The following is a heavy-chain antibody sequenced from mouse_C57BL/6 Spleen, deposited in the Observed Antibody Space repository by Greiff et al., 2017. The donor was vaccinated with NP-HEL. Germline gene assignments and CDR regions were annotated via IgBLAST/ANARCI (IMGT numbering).Heavy chain of an antibody. CDR1: GYTFTSYW. V-gene: IGHV1-7*01. CDR3: ARKVTTDYAMDY. CDR2: INPSSGYT. D-gene: IGHD2-2*01. Sequence: QVHVKQPGAELAKPGASVKLSCKASGYTFTSYWMHWVKQRPGQGLEWIGYINPSSGYTKYNQKFKDKATLTADKSSSTAYMQLSSLTYEDSAVYYCARKVTTDYAMDYWGQGTSVTVSS. J-gene: IGHJ4*01.